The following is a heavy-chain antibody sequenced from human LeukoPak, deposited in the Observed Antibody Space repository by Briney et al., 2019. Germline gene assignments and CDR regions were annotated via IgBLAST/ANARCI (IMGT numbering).Heavy chain of an antibody. J-gene: IGHJ4*02. CDR1: GFTFSTFA. Sequence: GGSLRLSCAASGFTFSTFAMSWVRQAPGKGLEWVSGIIENGYDKYYADSVKGRFTISRDNSKNTLYLQMNSLRADDTAVYYCAKDYVTPGITGTTSPLDYWGQGILVSVSS. D-gene: IGHD1-7*01. CDR2: IIENGYDK. CDR3: AKDYVTPGITGTTSPLDY. V-gene: IGHV3-23*01.